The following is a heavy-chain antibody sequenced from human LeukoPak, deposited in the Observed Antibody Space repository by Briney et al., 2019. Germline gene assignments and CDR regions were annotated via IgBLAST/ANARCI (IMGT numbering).Heavy chain of an antibody. V-gene: IGHV1-69*05. J-gene: IGHJ4*02. CDR2: IIPIFGTA. CDR3: ARDEAGYDSSGYYFDY. CDR1: GGTFSSYA. Sequence: ASVKVSCKASGGTFSSYAMSWVRQAPGQGLEWMGRIIPIFGTANYAQKFQGRVTITTDESTSTAYMELSSLRSEDTAVYYCARDEAGYDSSGYYFDYWGQGTLVTVSS. D-gene: IGHD3-22*01.